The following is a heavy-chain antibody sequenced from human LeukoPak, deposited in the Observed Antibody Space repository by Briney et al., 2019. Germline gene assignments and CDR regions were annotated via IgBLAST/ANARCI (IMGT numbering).Heavy chain of an antibody. Sequence: PGGSLRLSCAASGFTFGTYAMNWVRQAPGKGLEWVSSISSSSSYIYYADSVKGRFTISRDNAKNSLYLQMNSLRAEDTAVYYCARDGDSPTNFFDYWGQGTLVTVSS. D-gene: IGHD2/OR15-2a*01. CDR1: GFTFGTYA. CDR2: ISSSSSYI. J-gene: IGHJ4*02. V-gene: IGHV3-21*01. CDR3: ARDGDSPTNFFDY.